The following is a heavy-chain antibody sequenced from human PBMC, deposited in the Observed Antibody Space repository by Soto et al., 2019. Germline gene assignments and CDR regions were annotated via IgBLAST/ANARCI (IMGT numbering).Heavy chain of an antibody. J-gene: IGHJ4*02. CDR1: GYTFTSYG. D-gene: IGHD3-3*01. Sequence: QVQLVQSGAEVKKPGASVKVSCKASGYTFTSYGISWVRQAPGQGLEWMGWISAYNGNTNYAQKLQGRGTMTTDTSTSTADMERRSLRSDDTAVYYCARALGYDFWSGYKHWGQGALVTVSS. CDR2: ISAYNGNT. V-gene: IGHV1-18*01. CDR3: ARALGYDFWSGYKH.